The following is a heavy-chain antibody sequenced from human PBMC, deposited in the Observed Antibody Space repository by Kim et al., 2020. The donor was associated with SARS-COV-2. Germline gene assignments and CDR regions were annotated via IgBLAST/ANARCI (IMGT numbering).Heavy chain of an antibody. V-gene: IGHV4-39*01. CDR1: GGSISSSSYY. Sequence: SETLSLTCTVSGGSISSSSYYWGWIRQPPGKGLEWIGSIYYSGSTYYNPSLKSRVTISVDTSKNQFSLKLSSVTAADTAVYYCARGGGSPFDPWGQGTLVTVSS. CDR3: ARGGGSPFDP. CDR2: IYYSGST. J-gene: IGHJ5*02. D-gene: IGHD3-16*01.